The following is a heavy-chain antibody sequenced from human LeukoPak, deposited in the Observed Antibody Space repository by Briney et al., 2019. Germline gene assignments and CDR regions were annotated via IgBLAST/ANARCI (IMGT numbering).Heavy chain of an antibody. J-gene: IGHJ4*02. CDR3: AREMEGDYGSGTFFDL. CDR1: GFTFSSYE. D-gene: IGHD3-10*01. Sequence: PGGSLRLSCAASGFTFSSYEMSWVRQAPGKGLECVSYISDSGSTIYYADSVKGRFTISRDNVKNSLYLQMNGLRAEDTAVYYCAREMEGDYGSGTFFDLWGQGNMVTVSS. V-gene: IGHV3-48*03. CDR2: ISDSGSTI.